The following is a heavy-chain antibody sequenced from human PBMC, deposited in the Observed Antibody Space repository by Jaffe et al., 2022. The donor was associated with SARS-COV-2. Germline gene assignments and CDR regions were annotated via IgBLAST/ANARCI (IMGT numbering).Heavy chain of an antibody. V-gene: IGHV4-31*03. CDR2: LSYSGRI. CDR3: ARVPEP. CDR1: GGSISSGGYS. Sequence: QVQLQESGPGLVKPSQTLSLTCTVSGGSISSGGYSWSWIRQHPGKGLEWMAYLSYSGRIFYNPSLKSRVAISVDTSTNQFSLKLSSVTAADTAVYYCARVPEPWGQGTLVTVSS. J-gene: IGHJ5*02.